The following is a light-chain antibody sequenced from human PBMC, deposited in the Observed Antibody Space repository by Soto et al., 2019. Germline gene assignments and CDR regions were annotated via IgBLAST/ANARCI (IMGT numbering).Light chain of an antibody. V-gene: IGLV2-14*01. CDR1: SSDVGGYNY. CDR3: TSFTSSSTQV. CDR2: EVS. Sequence: QSALTQPASVSGSPGQSITISCTGNSSDVGGYNYVSWYQQHPDKAPKLMIYEVSNRPSGVSNRFSGSKSGNTASLTISGLQAEDEADFYCTSFTSSSTQVFGTGTKLTVL. J-gene: IGLJ1*01.